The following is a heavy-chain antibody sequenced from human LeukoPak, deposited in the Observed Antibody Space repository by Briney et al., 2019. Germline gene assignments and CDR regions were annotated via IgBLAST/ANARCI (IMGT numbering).Heavy chain of an antibody. CDR2: ISSSSSYK. CDR3: ARAFRRGSGSYGEFDY. Sequence: GGSLRLSCAASGFTFSSYSMNWVRQAPGKGLEWVSSISSSSSYKYYADSVKGRFTISRDNAKNSLYLQMNSLRAEDTAVYYCARAFRRGSGSYGEFDYWGQGTLVTVSS. CDR1: GFTFSSYS. V-gene: IGHV3-21*01. J-gene: IGHJ4*02. D-gene: IGHD1-26*01.